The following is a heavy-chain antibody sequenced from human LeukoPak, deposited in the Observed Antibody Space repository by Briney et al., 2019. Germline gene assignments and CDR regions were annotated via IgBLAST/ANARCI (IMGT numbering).Heavy chain of an antibody. CDR3: AREGYRATILDHYYYYYYMDV. J-gene: IGHJ6*03. CDR2: ISSSSSSI. CDR1: GFTFSTYG. V-gene: IGHV3-48*04. D-gene: IGHD5-12*01. Sequence: PGGSLRLSCAASGFTFSTYGMNWVRQAPGKGLEWISYISSSSSSINYADSVKGRFTISRDNAKNSLYLQMNSLRAEDTAVYYCAREGYRATILDHYYYYYYMDVWGKGTTVTVSS.